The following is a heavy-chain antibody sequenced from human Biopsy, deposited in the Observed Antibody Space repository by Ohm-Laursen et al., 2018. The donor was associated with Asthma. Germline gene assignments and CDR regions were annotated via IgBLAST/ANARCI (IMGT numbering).Heavy chain of an antibody. CDR2: GGSYYDGGLK. CDR1: GFTFRSYA. D-gene: IGHD3-3*01. V-gene: IGHV3-30-3*01. J-gene: IGHJ4*02. CDR3: ARDVMEWYLPAFDF. Sequence: SSLRLSCAASGFTFRSYAMHWVRQAPGKGLEWVAVGGSYYDGGLKYYADSVNGRFTVSSDDSKNTLYLQMNSLRPDDTAVYYCARDVMEWYLPAFDFWGQGTLVTVS.